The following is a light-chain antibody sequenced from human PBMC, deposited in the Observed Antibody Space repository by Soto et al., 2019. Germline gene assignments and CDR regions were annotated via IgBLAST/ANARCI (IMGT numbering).Light chain of an antibody. CDR1: NSNMGRNY. Sequence: QSVLTQTPSASGTPGQRVTISCSGSNSNMGRNYVSWYQQYPGKAPKLMIYDVTKRSAGVPDRFSGSKSGNTASLTISGLQTEDEADYYCSSYAGTYTFGVFGTGTKLTVL. V-gene: IGLV2-11*01. CDR2: DVT. J-gene: IGLJ1*01. CDR3: SSYAGTYTFGV.